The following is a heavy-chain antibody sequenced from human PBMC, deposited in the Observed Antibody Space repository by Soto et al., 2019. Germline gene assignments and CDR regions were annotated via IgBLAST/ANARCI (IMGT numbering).Heavy chain of an antibody. CDR1: GFTFSSYS. CDR2: ISSSSSYI. D-gene: IGHD2-15*01. Sequence: GGSLRLSCAASGFTFSSYSMNWVRQAPGKGLEWVSSISSSSSYIYYADSVKGRFTISRDNAKNSLYLQMNSLRAEDTAVYYCAAEENGRYCSGGSCYSDAFDIWGQGTMVTVSS. CDR3: AAEENGRYCSGGSCYSDAFDI. J-gene: IGHJ3*02. V-gene: IGHV3-21*01.